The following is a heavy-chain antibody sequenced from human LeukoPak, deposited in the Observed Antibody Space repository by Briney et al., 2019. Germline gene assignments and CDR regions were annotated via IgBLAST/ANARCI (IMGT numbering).Heavy chain of an antibody. V-gene: IGHV4-59*01. CDR2: IYYSGST. CDR3: ARGTIVGPVPFEY. J-gene: IGHJ4*02. D-gene: IGHD1-26*01. Sequence: PSETLSLTCTVSGNSISSYYWSWIRQPPGKGLEWIGYIYYSGSTNNNPSLKCRVTISVDTSKNQFSLKLSSVTAADTAVYHCARGTIVGPVPFEYWGQGTLVTVSS. CDR1: GNSISSYY.